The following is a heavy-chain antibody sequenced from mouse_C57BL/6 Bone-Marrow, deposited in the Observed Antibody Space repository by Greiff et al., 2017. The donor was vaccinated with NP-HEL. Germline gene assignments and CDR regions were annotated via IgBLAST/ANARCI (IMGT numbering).Heavy chain of an antibody. Sequence: QVQLQQSGAELARPGASVKLSCKASGYTFTSYGISWVKQRTGQGLEWIGEIYPRSGNTYYSEKFKGKATLTADKSSSTAYMELRSLTSEDSAVYFCAYYGSSYEYYFDYWGQGTTLTVSS. CDR2: IYPRSGNT. V-gene: IGHV1-81*01. CDR1: GYTFTSYG. CDR3: AYYGSSYEYYFDY. J-gene: IGHJ2*01. D-gene: IGHD1-1*01.